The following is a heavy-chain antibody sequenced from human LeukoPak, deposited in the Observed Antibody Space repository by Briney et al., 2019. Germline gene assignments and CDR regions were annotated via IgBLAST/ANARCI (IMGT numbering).Heavy chain of an antibody. Sequence: GGSLRLSCAASGFTSSSYEMNWVRQAPGKGLEWVSYISSSGSTIYYADSVKGRFTISRDNAKNSLYLQMNSLRAEDTAVYYCARDLTPYDYYSSGWYGYWGQGTLVTVSS. CDR2: ISSSGSTI. V-gene: IGHV3-48*03. D-gene: IGHD6-19*01. CDR3: ARDLTPYDYYSSGWYGY. J-gene: IGHJ4*02. CDR1: GFTSSSYE.